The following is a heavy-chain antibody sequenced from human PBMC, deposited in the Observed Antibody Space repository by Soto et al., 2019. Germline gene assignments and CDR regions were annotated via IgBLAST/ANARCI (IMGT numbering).Heavy chain of an antibody. J-gene: IGHJ4*01. CDR1: GGSITSSHY. CDR3: ATLDITVTSYYFDY. V-gene: IGHV4-39*01. CDR2: VSYGGST. Sequence: PSETLSLTCTVSGGSITSSHYWGWIRQPPGKGLEWIGSVSYGGSTYYKSSLESRVIISVDTSKNQFSLKLNSVTAADTAVYYCATLDITVTSYYFDYWGHGIMVTVS. D-gene: IGHD3-9*01.